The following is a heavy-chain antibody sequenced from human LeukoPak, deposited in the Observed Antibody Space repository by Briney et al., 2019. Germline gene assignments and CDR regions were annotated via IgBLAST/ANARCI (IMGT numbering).Heavy chain of an antibody. V-gene: IGHV3-53*01. J-gene: IGHJ6*03. D-gene: IGHD3-10*01. CDR2: IYKNAIT. Sequence: GGSLRLSCAASGFTVSSNHMTWVRHAPGKGLEWVSVIYKNAITYYADTVKGRFTISRDNSKNMLYLQMNSLRADDTAVYYCARSLRVRGVPDYMDFWGKGTTVIISS. CDR1: GFTVSSNH. CDR3: ARSLRVRGVPDYMDF.